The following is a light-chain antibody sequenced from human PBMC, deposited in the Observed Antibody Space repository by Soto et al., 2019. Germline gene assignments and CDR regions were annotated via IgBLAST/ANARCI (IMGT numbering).Light chain of an antibody. V-gene: IGKV3-15*01. Sequence: EIVMTQSPATLSVSPGERATLSCRASQSVSSNLAWYQQKPGQAPRLLIYGASTRATGIPARFSGSGSGTEITLTISSMQSEDFAVYYGQQYNNWPSTFGQGTKVEIK. J-gene: IGKJ1*01. CDR3: QQYNNWPST. CDR2: GAS. CDR1: QSVSSN.